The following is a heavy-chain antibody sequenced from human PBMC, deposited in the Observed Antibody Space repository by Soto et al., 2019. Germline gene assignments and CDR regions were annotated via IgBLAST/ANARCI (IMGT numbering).Heavy chain of an antibody. CDR3: AGREKWLGEVVAFDI. D-gene: IGHD3-10*01. Sequence: PSETLSLTCTVSGGSISSGDYYWSWIRQPPGKGLEWIGYIYYSGSTYYNPSLKSRVTISVDTSKNQFSLKLSSVTAADTAVYYFAGREKWLGEVVAFDIWGKGKMVT. V-gene: IGHV4-30-4*01. CDR1: GGSISSGDYY. CDR2: IYYSGST. J-gene: IGHJ3*02.